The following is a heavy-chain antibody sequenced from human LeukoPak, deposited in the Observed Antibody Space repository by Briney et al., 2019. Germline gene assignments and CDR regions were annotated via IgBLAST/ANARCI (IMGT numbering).Heavy chain of an antibody. CDR1: GYTFTSYG. CDR2: ISAYNGNT. D-gene: IGHD5-12*01. CDR3: ARDRQWLRLRGAIDY. J-gene: IGHJ4*02. Sequence: GASVKVSCKASGYTFTSYGIGWVRQAPGQGLEWMGWISAYNGNTNYAQKLQGRVTMTTDTSTSTAYMELRSLRSDDTAVYYCARDRQWLRLRGAIDYWGQGTLVTVSS. V-gene: IGHV1-18*01.